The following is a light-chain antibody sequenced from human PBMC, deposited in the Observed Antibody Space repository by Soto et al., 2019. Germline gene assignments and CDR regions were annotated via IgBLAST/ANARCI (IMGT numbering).Light chain of an antibody. J-gene: IGKJ3*01. CDR3: QQCGGSPLFT. V-gene: IGKV3-20*01. CDR2: GTS. CDR1: QSVSSRY. Sequence: VLTQSPGTLSLSPGERATLSCRASQSVSSRYLAWYQHKPGQPPKLLLYGTSSRATDIPDRFSGSGSGTDFTLTISRLEPEDFAVYYCQQCGGSPLFTFGPGTKVDIK.